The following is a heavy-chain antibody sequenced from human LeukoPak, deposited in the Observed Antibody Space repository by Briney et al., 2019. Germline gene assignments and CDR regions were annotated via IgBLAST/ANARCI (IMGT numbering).Heavy chain of an antibody. CDR1: GFTFSSYW. V-gene: IGHV3-7*01. D-gene: IGHD5-18*01. J-gene: IGHJ6*03. CDR2: IKQDGSEK. Sequence: GSLLLCCAASGFTFSSYWMSWVRQAPGKGLEGVANIKQDGSEKYYVDSVKGRFTISRDNAKNSLYLQMNSLRAEDTAVYYCARDPTQLWGNIYYYYMDVWGKGTTVTVSS. CDR3: ARDPTQLWGNIYYYYMDV.